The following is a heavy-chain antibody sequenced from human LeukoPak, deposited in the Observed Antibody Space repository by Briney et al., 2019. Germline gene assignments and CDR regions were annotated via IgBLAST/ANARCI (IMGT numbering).Heavy chain of an antibody. Sequence: SQTLSLTCTVSGDSINYYYWSWIRQSPGKGLEWIGYVYYNGSAKYNPSLKSRVTISVDMSKNQFSLKVSSVTAADTAIYYCARKGGHFDYWGQGTLVTVSS. CDR1: GDSINYYY. D-gene: IGHD2-15*01. J-gene: IGHJ4*02. CDR3: ARKGGHFDY. CDR2: VYYNGSA. V-gene: IGHV4-59*01.